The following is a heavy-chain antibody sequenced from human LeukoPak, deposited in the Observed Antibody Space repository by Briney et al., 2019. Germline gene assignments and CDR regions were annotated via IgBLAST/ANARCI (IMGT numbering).Heavy chain of an antibody. CDR2: IKSDGSST. V-gene: IGHV3-74*01. J-gene: IGHJ3*02. CDR1: GFTFSSYW. Sequence: GGSLRLSCAASGFTFSSYWMHCVRQAPGQGLVWVSRIKSDGSSTAYADSVKGRFTISRDNAKNTLSLQMNSLRAEDTAVYYCVKEGVVCSSTSCYLVAFDIWGQGTMVTVSS. D-gene: IGHD2-2*01. CDR3: VKEGVVCSSTSCYLVAFDI.